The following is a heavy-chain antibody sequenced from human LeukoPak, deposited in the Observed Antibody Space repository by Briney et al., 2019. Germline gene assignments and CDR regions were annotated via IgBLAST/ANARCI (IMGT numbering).Heavy chain of an antibody. V-gene: IGHV3-15*01. D-gene: IGHD3-10*01. J-gene: IGHJ4*02. CDR3: TTALWFGELSMFDY. Sequence: GGSLRLSCAASGFTFSNAWMSWVRQAPGKGLEWVGRIQSKTDGGTTDYAAPVKGRFTISRVDSKNTLYLQMNSLQTEDTALYYCTTALWFGELSMFDYWGQGTLVTVSS. CDR2: IQSKTDGGTT. CDR1: GFTFSNAW.